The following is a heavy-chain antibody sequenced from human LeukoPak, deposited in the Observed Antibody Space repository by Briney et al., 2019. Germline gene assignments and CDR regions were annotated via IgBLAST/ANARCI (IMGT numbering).Heavy chain of an antibody. CDR1: GFTFSDYW. CDR3: ARDDSNY. J-gene: IGHJ4*02. Sequence: GGSLRLSCAASGFTFSDYWMSWVRQAPGKGLEWVATIKPGGSEKFNVDSVKGRFTISRDNAENSLSLQMNDLRAEDTAMYFCARDDSNYWGQGTLVTVSS. CDR2: IKPGGSEK. V-gene: IGHV3-7*01. D-gene: IGHD3-3*01.